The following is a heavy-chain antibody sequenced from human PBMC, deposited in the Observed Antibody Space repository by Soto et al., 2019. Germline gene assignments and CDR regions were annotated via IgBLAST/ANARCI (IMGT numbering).Heavy chain of an antibody. CDR2: IKSKTDGGTT. V-gene: IGHV3-15*01. Sequence: GGSLRLSCAASGFTFSNAWMSWVRQAPGKGLEWVGRIKSKTDGGTTDYAAPVKGRLTISRDDSKNTLYLQMNSLKTEDTAVYYCTTASVTTYLYYYYYMDVWGKGTTVTVSS. CDR1: GFTFSNAW. D-gene: IGHD4-17*01. CDR3: TTASVTTYLYYYYYMDV. J-gene: IGHJ6*03.